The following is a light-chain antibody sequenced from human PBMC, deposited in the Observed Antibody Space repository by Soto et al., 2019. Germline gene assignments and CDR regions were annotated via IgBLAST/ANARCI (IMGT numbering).Light chain of an antibody. Sequence: EIVMTQSPATLSVSPGERATLSCRASQSVRSNLAWYQQKPGQAPGLLMYGASTRATGIPARFSGSGSGTEFTLTISSLQSEDFAVYYCQQYDNWPRPAFGGGTKVEIK. CDR2: GAS. J-gene: IGKJ4*01. CDR3: QQYDNWPRPA. V-gene: IGKV3D-15*01. CDR1: QSVRSN.